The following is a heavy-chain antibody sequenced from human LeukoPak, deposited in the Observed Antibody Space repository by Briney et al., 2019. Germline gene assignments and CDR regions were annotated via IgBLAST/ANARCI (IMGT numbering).Heavy chain of an antibody. CDR1: GFTFSSYW. J-gene: IGHJ4*02. Sequence: PGGSLRLSCAASGFTFSSYWMSWVRQAPGKGLEWVAKIKQEGSEKYYVDSVKGRFTISRDNAKNSLYLQMNSLRAEDTAVYYCASWYSGYDRGFDYWGQGTLVTVSS. CDR3: ASWYSGYDRGFDY. D-gene: IGHD5-12*01. V-gene: IGHV3-7*01. CDR2: IKQEGSEK.